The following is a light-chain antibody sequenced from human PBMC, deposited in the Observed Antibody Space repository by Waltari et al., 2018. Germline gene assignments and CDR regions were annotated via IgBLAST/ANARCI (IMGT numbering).Light chain of an antibody. V-gene: IGKV2D-29*02. CDR1: QSLLLTDGRTY. CDR2: RVS. CDR3: MQTAQTPWT. Sequence: VMTQTPASLSVTPGEPASISCRSSQSLLLTDGRTYLYWFFQKPGQSPRPLIYRVSNRFSGVSDRFSGSGSGTDFTLKISRVETEDVGIYYCMQTAQTPWTFGQGTKVEIK. J-gene: IGKJ1*01.